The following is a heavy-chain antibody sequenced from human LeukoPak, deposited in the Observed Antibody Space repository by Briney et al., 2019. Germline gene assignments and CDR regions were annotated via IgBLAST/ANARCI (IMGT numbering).Heavy chain of an antibody. D-gene: IGHD6-25*01. CDR3: ASATYYYYGMDV. CDR1: GGSFSGYY. CDR2: INHSGST. Sequence: SETLSLTCAVYGGSFSGYYWGWIRQPPGKGLEWIGEINHSGSTNYNPSRKSRVTISVDTSKNQFSLKLSSVTAADTAVYYCASATYYYYGMDVWGQGTTVTVSS. J-gene: IGHJ6*02. V-gene: IGHV4-34*01.